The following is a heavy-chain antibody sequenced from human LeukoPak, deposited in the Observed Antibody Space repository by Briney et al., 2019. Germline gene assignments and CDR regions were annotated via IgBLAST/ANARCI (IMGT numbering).Heavy chain of an antibody. V-gene: IGHV3-53*01. CDR2: IYTGGGT. Sequence: GGSLGLSCAASGFTVNSNYMTWVRQAPGKGLEWVSVIYTGGGTYYADSVKGRFTISRDNSKNTLYLQMHSLRAEDTAVYYCARGSSGHDAFDIWGQGTMVSVSS. D-gene: IGHD6-19*01. J-gene: IGHJ3*02. CDR1: GFTVNSNY. CDR3: ARGSSGHDAFDI.